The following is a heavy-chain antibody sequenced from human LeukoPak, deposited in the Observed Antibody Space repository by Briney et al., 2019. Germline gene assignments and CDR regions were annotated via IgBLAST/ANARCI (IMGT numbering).Heavy chain of an antibody. J-gene: IGHJ4*02. CDR2: ISSSSSYI. CDR3: ARDFSPIDY. V-gene: IGHV3-21*01. Sequence: GGSLRLSCAASGLTFHRCSMNGAPQAPGKARVGVLYISSSSSYIYYADSVKGRFTISRDNAKNSLYLQMNGLRAEDTAVYYCARDFSPIDYWGQGTLVTVSS. D-gene: IGHD2/OR15-2a*01. CDR1: GLTFHRCS.